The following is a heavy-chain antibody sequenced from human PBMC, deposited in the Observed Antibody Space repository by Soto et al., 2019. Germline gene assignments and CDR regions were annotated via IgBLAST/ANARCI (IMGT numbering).Heavy chain of an antibody. CDR1: GFTFRNYA. J-gene: IGHJ4*02. CDR3: AKDSSPVWFGELSLFDY. CDR2: ISVIGGST. Sequence: GASLRLSCPPSGFTFRNYAMNWVPLAPGMWLEWVSAISVIGGSTYYADSVKGRFTISRDNSKNTLYLQMNSLRAEDTAVYYCAKDSSPVWFGELSLFDYWGQGT. V-gene: IGHV3-23*01. D-gene: IGHD3-10*01.